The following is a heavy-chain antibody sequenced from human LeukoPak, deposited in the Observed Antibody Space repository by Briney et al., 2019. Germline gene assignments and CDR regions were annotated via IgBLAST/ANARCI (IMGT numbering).Heavy chain of an antibody. CDR3: ATILTGYWWFDP. V-gene: IGHV3-48*03. CDR2: ISSSGSTI. CDR1: GFTFSSYE. D-gene: IGHD3-9*01. Sequence: GGSLRLSCTASGFTFSSYEMHWVRQAPGKGLEWVSYISSSGSTIYCADSVKGRFTISRDSAKNSLSLQMNSLRAEDTAVYYCATILTGYWWFDPWGQGTLVTVSS. J-gene: IGHJ5*02.